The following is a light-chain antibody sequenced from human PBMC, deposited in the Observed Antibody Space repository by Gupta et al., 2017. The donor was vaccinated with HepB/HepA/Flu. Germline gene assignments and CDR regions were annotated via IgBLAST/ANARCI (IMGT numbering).Light chain of an antibody. CDR3: SSYTSSSTLVV. CDR2: DVS. CDR1: SSDVGGYNY. V-gene: IGLV2-14*03. J-gene: IGLJ2*01. Sequence: QSPQPQPASVSGSPGQSITISCTGTSSDVGGYNYVSWYQQHPGKAPKLMIYDVSNRPSGVSNRFSGSKSGNTASLTISGLQAEDEADYYCSSYTSSSTLVVFGGGTKLTVL.